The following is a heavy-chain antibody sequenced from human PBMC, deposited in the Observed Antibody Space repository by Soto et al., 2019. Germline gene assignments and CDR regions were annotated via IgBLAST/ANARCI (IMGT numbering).Heavy chain of an antibody. CDR1: GGSIKNTGAN. D-gene: IGHD1-26*01. CDR3: ATHTSGSRNGPHT. Sequence: QLQLQESGPGLVKPSETLSLTCTVSGGSIKNTGANWGWVRQPPGKGLEWIGSVYYTGTPYYNPSLQSRVTISIDPSENQYSLSVNSVAAADTAVYYCATHTSGSRNGPHTWGQGTLVTVSS. J-gene: IGHJ5*02. CDR2: VYYTGTP. V-gene: IGHV4-39*01.